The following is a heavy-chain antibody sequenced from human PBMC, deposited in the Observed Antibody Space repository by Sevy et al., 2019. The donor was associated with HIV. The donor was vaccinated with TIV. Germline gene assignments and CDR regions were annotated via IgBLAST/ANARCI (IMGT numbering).Heavy chain of an antibody. CDR1: GFTFSSYS. D-gene: IGHD3-22*01. Sequence: GGSLRLSCAASGFTFSSYSMNWVRQAPGKGLEWVSYISSSSSTIYYADSVKDRFTISRDNAKNSLYLQMNSLRAEDTAVYYCAREISSGYYYYYYGMDVWGQGTTVTVSS. CDR2: ISSSSSTI. V-gene: IGHV3-48*01. CDR3: AREISSGYYYYYYGMDV. J-gene: IGHJ6*02.